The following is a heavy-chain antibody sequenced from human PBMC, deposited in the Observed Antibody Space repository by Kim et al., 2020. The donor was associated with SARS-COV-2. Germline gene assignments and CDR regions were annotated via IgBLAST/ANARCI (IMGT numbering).Heavy chain of an antibody. V-gene: IGHV3-23*01. Sequence: GGSLRLSCAASGFAFSNYAMSWVRQAPGKGLEWVSVLSTSGGTTYYGDSIKGRFTISRDNSKNTLTLQMNSLRAEDTPVYYCAKFGGPLVIKHDSYGMDV. CDR1: GFAFSNYA. CDR2: LSTSGGTT. CDR3: AKFGGPLVIKHDSYGMDV. D-gene: IGHD3-10*01. J-gene: IGHJ6*01.